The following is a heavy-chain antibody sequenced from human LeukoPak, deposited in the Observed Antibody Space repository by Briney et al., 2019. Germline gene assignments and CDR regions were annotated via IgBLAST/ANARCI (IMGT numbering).Heavy chain of an antibody. J-gene: IGHJ5*02. CDR3: AREASLYCSGNDCYWAFDR. D-gene: IGHD2-2*01. Sequence: GASVKVSCKVSGYTLTELSMHWVRQAPGKGLEWMGGFDPEDGETIYAQKFQGRVTMTEDTSTDTAYMELSSLRSEDTAVYYCAREASLYCSGNDCYWAFDRWGQGTLVTVSS. CDR1: GYTLTELS. CDR2: FDPEDGET. V-gene: IGHV1-24*01.